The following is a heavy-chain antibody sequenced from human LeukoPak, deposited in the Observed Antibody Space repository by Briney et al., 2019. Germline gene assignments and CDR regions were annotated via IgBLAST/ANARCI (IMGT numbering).Heavy chain of an antibody. CDR2: IWSDGTHK. D-gene: IGHD5-12*01. V-gene: IGHV3-33*06. CDR3: AKVRKATENDY. Sequence: GGSLRLSCAASGFSFVSYAMHWVRQTPGKGLEWVALIWSDGTHKYYADSVKGRFTISRDNSKNTLYLQMNSLRAEDTAVYYCAKVRKATENDYWGQGTLVTVSS. CDR1: GFSFVSYA. J-gene: IGHJ4*02.